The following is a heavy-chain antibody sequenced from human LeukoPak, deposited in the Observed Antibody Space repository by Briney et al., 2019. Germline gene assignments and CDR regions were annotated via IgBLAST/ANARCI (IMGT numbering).Heavy chain of an antibody. J-gene: IGHJ4*02. Sequence: GGSLRLSCAASGFTFSNYWMDWVRQAPGKGLEWVANIKQDGSEKYYVDSVKGRFTISRDNAKNSLFLQMNSLRAEDTAVYYCASSSGWIIDYWGQGTLVTVSS. CDR3: ASSSGWIIDY. D-gene: IGHD6-19*01. CDR2: IKQDGSEK. CDR1: GFTFSNYW. V-gene: IGHV3-7*01.